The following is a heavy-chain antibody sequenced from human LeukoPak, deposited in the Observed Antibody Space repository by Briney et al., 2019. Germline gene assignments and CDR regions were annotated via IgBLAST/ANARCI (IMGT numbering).Heavy chain of an antibody. CDR3: ARDGRGRAGATSPPLFDY. D-gene: IGHD1-26*01. CDR1: GGTFSSYA. CDR2: IIPIFGTA. Sequence: SVKVSCKASGGTFSSYAISWVRQAPGQGLEWMGGIIPIFGTANYAQKFQGRVTITADESTSTAYMELSSLRSEDTAVYYCARDGRGRAGATSPPLFDYWGQGTLVTVSS. V-gene: IGHV1-69*01. J-gene: IGHJ4*02.